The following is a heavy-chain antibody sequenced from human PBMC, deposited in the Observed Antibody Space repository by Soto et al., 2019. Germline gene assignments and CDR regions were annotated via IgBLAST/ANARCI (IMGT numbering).Heavy chain of an antibody. D-gene: IGHD5-18*01. V-gene: IGHV3-15*07. CDR3: SHGYAQYFES. CDR2: IKSTTDGGTT. CDR1: GFTVTNVW. J-gene: IGHJ4*02. Sequence: GRSLRLSCADSGFTVTNVWMNWVRQAPGKGLEWVGRIKSTTDGGTTDYAATVKGRFSISRNDSRNTLFLQMNSLKTEDTAVYYCSHGYAQYFESWGQGTLVTVSS.